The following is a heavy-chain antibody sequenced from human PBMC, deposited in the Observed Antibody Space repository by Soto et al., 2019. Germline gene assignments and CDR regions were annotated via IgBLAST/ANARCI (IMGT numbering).Heavy chain of an antibody. CDR1: GGTFSSYA. J-gene: IGHJ4*02. CDR2: IIPIFGTT. Sequence: QVQLVQSGAEVTKPGSSVKVSCKASGGTFSSYAISWVRQAPGQGLEWMGGIIPIFGTTNYAQKFQGRVTITADDSTSTAYMALSSLRSEDTAVYYCATRRGGSYYSPFAYWGQGTLVTVSS. V-gene: IGHV1-69*01. D-gene: IGHD1-26*01. CDR3: ATRRGGSYYSPFAY.